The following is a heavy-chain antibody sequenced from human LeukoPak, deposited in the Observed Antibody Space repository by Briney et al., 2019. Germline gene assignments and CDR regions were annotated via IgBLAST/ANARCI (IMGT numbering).Heavy chain of an antibody. CDR2: ISSSSNYI. D-gene: IGHD6-6*01. CDR1: GFTFSNYN. V-gene: IGHV3-21*01. Sequence: GGSLRLSCAASGFTFSNYNMNWVRQAPGKGLEWVSSISSSSNYIYYADSVKGRFTISRDNAKNSLYLQMNSLRAEDTAVYYCAGNEYSNSPIDYWGQGTLVTVSS. J-gene: IGHJ4*02. CDR3: AGNEYSNSPIDY.